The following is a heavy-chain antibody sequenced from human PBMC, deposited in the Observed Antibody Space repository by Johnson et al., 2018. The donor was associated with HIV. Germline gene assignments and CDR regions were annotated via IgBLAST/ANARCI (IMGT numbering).Heavy chain of an antibody. Sequence: VQLVESGGGLVQPGRSLRLSCAASGFTFDDYAMHWVRQAPGKGLEWVSGISWNSGGIDYADSVKGRFTISRDNAKNSLFLQMNSLRAEDTAVYYCARKGDAFDIWGQGTMVTVSS. CDR3: ARKGDAFDI. V-gene: IGHV3-9*01. J-gene: IGHJ3*02. CDR2: ISWNSGGI. CDR1: GFTFDDYA.